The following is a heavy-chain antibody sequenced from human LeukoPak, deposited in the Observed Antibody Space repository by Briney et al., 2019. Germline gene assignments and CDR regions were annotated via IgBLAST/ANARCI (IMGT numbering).Heavy chain of an antibody. CDR2: LNPSGSST. CDR3: ARRQWELLGYYGMDV. Sequence: ASVKVSCKASGYTFTSYYMHWVQQAPGQGLEWMGILNPSGSSTSYAQKFQVKGTMTRDTSTTTVSMELRSLRPEDTAVYYCARRQWELLGYYGMDVWGQGTTVTVSS. D-gene: IGHD1-26*01. V-gene: IGHV1-46*01. J-gene: IGHJ6*02. CDR1: GYTFTSYY.